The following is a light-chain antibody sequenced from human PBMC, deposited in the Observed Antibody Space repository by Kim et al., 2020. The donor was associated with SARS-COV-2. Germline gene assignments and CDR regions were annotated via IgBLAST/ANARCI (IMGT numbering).Light chain of an antibody. CDR1: QGISSD. Sequence: DIQMTQSPSTLSASVGDRVTITCRASQGISSDLGWYQQKPGKAPKRLIYEASSLESGVPSRFSGSGSGTEFTLTISSLQPDDFATYYCQQYNSYPRTFGQGTKVDIK. J-gene: IGKJ1*01. CDR2: EAS. V-gene: IGKV1-5*03. CDR3: QQYNSYPRT.